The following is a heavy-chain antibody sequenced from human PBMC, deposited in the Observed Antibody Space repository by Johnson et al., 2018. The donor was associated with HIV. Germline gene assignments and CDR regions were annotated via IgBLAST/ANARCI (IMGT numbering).Heavy chain of an antibody. J-gene: IGHJ3*02. CDR3: AKVLVAGDAFDI. Sequence: VQLVESGGGVVQPGRSLRLSCAASGFTFSSSWMHWVCQAPEKGLEWVADIKCDGSAKYSVDSVQCRLTISRDNSKNTLYLQMNSLRAEDTAVYYCAKVLVAGDAFDIWGQGTMVTVSS. V-gene: IGHV3-52*01. CDR2: IKCDGSAK. CDR1: GFTFSSSW. D-gene: IGHD2-15*01.